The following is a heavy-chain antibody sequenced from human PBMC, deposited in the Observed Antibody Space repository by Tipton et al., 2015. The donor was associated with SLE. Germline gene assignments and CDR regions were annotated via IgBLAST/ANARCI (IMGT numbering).Heavy chain of an antibody. CDR3: ASTNFYFAY. CDR1: GGSFSGFY. Sequence: TLSLTCAVYGGSFSGFYWNWIRQPPGKGLEWIGEINHSGSTNYNPSLKSRVTISVDTSKNQFSLKLSSVTAADTAVYYCASTNFYFAYWGQGILVTVSS. J-gene: IGHJ4*02. CDR2: INHSGST. V-gene: IGHV4-34*01. D-gene: IGHD2-8*01.